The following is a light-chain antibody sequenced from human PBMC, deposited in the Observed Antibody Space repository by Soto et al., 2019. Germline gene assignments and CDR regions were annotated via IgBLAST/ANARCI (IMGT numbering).Light chain of an antibody. J-gene: IGLJ1*01. CDR2: EVT. CDR3: GSYTSSHTLV. Sequence: QSALTQPASVSGSPGQSITISCTGTSSDVGGYNYVSWYQQHPGKAPKLLIYEVTYRPSGVSNRFSGSKSGNTPSLTISGLQAEHEADYFCGSYTSSHTLVFGTGTKLTVL. CDR1: SSDVGGYNY. V-gene: IGLV2-14*03.